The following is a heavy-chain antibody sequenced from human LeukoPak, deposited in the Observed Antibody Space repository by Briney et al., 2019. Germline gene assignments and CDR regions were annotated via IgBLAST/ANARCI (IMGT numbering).Heavy chain of an antibody. Sequence: GGSLRLSCAASGFTFSKVWMSWVRQAPGKGLEWVGRIKSKTDGGTIDYAAPVKGRFTISRDDSKDTLFLQMNSLKTEDTAVYYCTTDLSGLDDSGYYAKYFHHWGQGTLVSVSS. V-gene: IGHV3-15*01. CDR1: GFTFSKVW. CDR3: TTDLSGLDDSGYYAKYFHH. J-gene: IGHJ1*01. CDR2: IKSKTDGGTI. D-gene: IGHD3-22*01.